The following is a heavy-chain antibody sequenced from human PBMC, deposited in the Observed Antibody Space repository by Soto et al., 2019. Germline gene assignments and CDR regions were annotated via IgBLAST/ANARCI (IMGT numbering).Heavy chain of an antibody. Sequence: GASVKVSCKASGYTFTSYDINWARQATGQGLEWMGWMNPNSGNTGYAQKFQGRVTMTRNTSISTAYMELSSLRSEDTAVYYCARRRGFWSGYYWLGAFDIWGQGTMVTVSS. CDR2: MNPNSGNT. CDR1: GYTFTSYD. J-gene: IGHJ3*02. V-gene: IGHV1-8*01. CDR3: ARRRGFWSGYYWLGAFDI. D-gene: IGHD3-3*01.